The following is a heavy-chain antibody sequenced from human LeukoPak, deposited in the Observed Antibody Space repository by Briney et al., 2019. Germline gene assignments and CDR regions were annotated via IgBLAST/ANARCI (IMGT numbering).Heavy chain of an antibody. CDR3: ARVLDYGGNSGTDY. CDR1: GFTFDDYG. V-gene: IGHV3-20*04. D-gene: IGHD4-23*01. Sequence: GGSLRLSCAASGFTFDDYGMSWVRHAPGKGLEWVSGINWNAGSTGYADSVKGRFTISRDNAKNSLYLQMNSLRAEDTALYYCARVLDYGGNSGTDYWGQGTLVTVSS. J-gene: IGHJ4*02. CDR2: INWNAGST.